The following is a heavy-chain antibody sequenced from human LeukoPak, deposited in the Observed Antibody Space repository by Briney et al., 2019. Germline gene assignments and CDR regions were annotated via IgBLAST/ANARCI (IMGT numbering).Heavy chain of an antibody. Sequence: SVKVSCKASGGTFSSYAISWMRQAPGQGLEWMGGIIPIFGTANYAQKFQGRVTITADESTSTAYMELSSLRSEDTAVYYCARDFSRYCSSTSCYAAWFDPWGQGTLVTVSS. CDR2: IIPIFGTA. V-gene: IGHV1-69*13. CDR3: ARDFSRYCSSTSCYAAWFDP. CDR1: GGTFSSYA. D-gene: IGHD2-2*01. J-gene: IGHJ5*02.